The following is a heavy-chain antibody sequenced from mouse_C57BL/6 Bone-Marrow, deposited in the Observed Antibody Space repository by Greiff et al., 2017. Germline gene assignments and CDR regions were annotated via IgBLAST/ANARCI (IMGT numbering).Heavy chain of an antibody. V-gene: IGHV1-59*01. Sequence: QVHVKQPGAELVRPGTSVKLSCKASGYTFTSYWMHWVKQRPGQGLEWIGVIDPSDSYTTYNQKFKGKATLTVDTSSSTAYMQLSSLTSEDSAVYYCARSRGSSSFAYWGQGTLVTVSA. CDR1: GYTFTSYW. CDR2: IDPSDSYT. D-gene: IGHD1-1*01. J-gene: IGHJ3*01. CDR3: ARSRGSSSFAY.